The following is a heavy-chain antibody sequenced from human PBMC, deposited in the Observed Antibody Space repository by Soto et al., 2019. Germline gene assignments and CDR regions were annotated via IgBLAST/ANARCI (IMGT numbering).Heavy chain of an antibody. Sequence: EVQLVESGGGLVQPGGSLRLSCAASGFTFSSYWMSWVRQAPGKGLEWVANIKQDGSEKYYVDSGKGRFTISRDNAKNSLYLQMNSLRAEDTAVYYCARAGPLWFGELMGGMDVWGQGTTVTVSS. V-gene: IGHV3-7*04. J-gene: IGHJ6*02. CDR1: GFTFSSYW. CDR3: ARAGPLWFGELMGGMDV. CDR2: IKQDGSEK. D-gene: IGHD3-10*01.